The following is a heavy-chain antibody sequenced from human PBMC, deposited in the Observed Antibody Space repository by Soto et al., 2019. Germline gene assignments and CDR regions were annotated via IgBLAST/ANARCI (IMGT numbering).Heavy chain of an antibody. D-gene: IGHD5-12*01. CDR1: GGSFSGYY. CDR2: INHSGST. J-gene: IGHJ3*02. V-gene: IGHV4-34*01. CDR3: ARGGGSGYYDAFDI. Sequence: SETLSLTCAVYGGSFSGYYWSWIRQPPGKGLEWIGEINHSGSTNYNPSLKSRVTISVDTSKNQFSLKLSSVTAADTAVYYCARGGGSGYYDAFDIWGQGTMVTVSS.